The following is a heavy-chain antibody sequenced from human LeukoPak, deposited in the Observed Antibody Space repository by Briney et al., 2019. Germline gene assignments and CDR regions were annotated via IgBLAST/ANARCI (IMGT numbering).Heavy chain of an antibody. Sequence: PGGSLRLSCAASGFTFDDYAMHWVRQVPGKGLEWVSLINWDGGSTYYADSVKGRFTISRDNSKNSLYLQLNSLRVEDTALYYCAKDFSRGDCSNGVCYYFDSWGHGTLVTVSS. D-gene: IGHD2-8*01. CDR3: AKDFSRGDCSNGVCYYFDS. V-gene: IGHV3-43D*03. J-gene: IGHJ4*01. CDR2: INWDGGST. CDR1: GFTFDDYA.